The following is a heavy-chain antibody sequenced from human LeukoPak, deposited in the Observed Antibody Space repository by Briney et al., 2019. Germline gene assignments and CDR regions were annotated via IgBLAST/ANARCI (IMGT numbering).Heavy chain of an antibody. D-gene: IGHD6-13*01. CDR2: ISYDGSNK. J-gene: IGHJ3*02. Sequence: GGSLRLSCAASGFTFSSYGMPWVRQAPGKGLEWVAVISYDGSNKYYADSVKGRFTISRDNSKNTLYLQMNSLRAEDTAVYYCAKDRYSSWSNDAFDIWGQGTMVTVSS. CDR3: AKDRYSSWSNDAFDI. CDR1: GFTFSSYG. V-gene: IGHV3-30*18.